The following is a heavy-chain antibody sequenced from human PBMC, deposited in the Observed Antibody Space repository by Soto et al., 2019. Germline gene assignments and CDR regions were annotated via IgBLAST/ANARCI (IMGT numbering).Heavy chain of an antibody. J-gene: IGHJ4*02. D-gene: IGHD1-7*01. CDR2: IYRTGST. V-gene: IGHV4-4*02. Sequence: SETLSLTCAVSGGSFTSNNWWTWVRQPPGQGLEWIGEIYRTGSTNYNPSLKSRVTISLDKSENQFSLKVTSLTAADTAVYYCASQDPGTSVDYWGQGTLVTVSS. CDR1: GGSFTSNNW. CDR3: ASQDPGTSVDY.